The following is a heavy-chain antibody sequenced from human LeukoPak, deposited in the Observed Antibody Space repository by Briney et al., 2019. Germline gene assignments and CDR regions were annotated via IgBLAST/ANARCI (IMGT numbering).Heavy chain of an antibody. Sequence: PSGTLSLTCAVYGGSFSGYYWSWIRQPPGKGLEWIGEINHSGSTNYNPSLKSRVTISVDTSKNQFSLKLSSVTAADTAVYYCARVGRRRDGRPFDYWGQGTLVTVPS. V-gene: IGHV4-34*01. D-gene: IGHD1-26*01. CDR2: INHSGST. CDR1: GGSFSGYY. CDR3: ARVGRRRDGRPFDY. J-gene: IGHJ4*02.